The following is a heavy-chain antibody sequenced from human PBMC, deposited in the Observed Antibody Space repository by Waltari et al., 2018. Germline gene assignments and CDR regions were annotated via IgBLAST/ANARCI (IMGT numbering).Heavy chain of an antibody. CDR3: ARRYSGSWDTFDY. J-gene: IGHJ4*02. D-gene: IGHD6-13*01. V-gene: IGHV5-51*01. CDR1: GYSFITYW. Sequence: EVQLVQSGAEVRRPGESLKISCKTSGYSFITYWLSWVRQMPGKGLEWMGAIDPSDSDTRYSPSFQGQVTISADKSISTAYLQWSSLKASDSATYYCARRYSGSWDTFDYWGQGVLVTVSS. CDR2: IDPSDSDT.